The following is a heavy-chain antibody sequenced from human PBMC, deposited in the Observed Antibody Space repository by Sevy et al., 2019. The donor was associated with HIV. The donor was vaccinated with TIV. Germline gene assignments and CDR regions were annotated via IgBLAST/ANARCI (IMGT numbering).Heavy chain of an antibody. J-gene: IGHJ4*02. CDR3: ARNPLLSIPGTTDVYFDN. D-gene: IGHD4-4*01. CDR2: IIPIFGTT. V-gene: IGHV1-69*13. Sequence: ASVKVSCKASGGTFSNYALSWVRQAPGQGLEWMGGIIPIFGTTNFAQTFQGRVTLTADESRSTAYMELSSLKSADTAVYYCARNPLLSIPGTTDVYFDNWGQGTLVTVSS. CDR1: GGTFSNYA.